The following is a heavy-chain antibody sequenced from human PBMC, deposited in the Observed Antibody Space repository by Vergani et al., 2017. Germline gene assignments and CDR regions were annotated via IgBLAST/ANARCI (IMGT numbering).Heavy chain of an antibody. V-gene: IGHV3-21*02. CDR3: ARDTRGPEGADY. Sequence: EVQLVESGGGLVKPGGSLRLSCAASGFTFSTYAMNLVRQAPGKGLEWVSSISTSSSYIYYADSVKGRFTISRDNAKNSLYLQMNNLRAEDTAVYYCARDTRGPEGADYWGQGTLVTVSS. D-gene: IGHD1-14*01. J-gene: IGHJ4*02. CDR1: GFTFSTYA. CDR2: ISTSSSYI.